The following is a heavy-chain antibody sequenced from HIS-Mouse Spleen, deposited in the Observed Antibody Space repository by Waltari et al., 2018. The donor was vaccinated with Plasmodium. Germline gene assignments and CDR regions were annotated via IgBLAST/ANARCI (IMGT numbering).Heavy chain of an antibody. CDR3: ASSWYWYFDL. D-gene: IGHD6-13*01. CDR1: GFTFSRYW. Sequence: VQLVVSVGGLVQPWGSLRLSCAVFGFTFSRYWMSWVRQAPGKGLEWVANIKQDGSEKYYVDSVKGRFTISRDNAKNSLYLQMNSLRAEDTAVYYCASSWYWYFDLWGRGTLVTVSS. CDR2: IKQDGSEK. J-gene: IGHJ2*01. V-gene: IGHV3-7*01.